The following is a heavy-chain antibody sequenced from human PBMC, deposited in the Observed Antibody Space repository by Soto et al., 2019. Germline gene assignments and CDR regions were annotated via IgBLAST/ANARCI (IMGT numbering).Heavy chain of an antibody. J-gene: IGHJ4*02. CDR3: ARSRDFDY. V-gene: IGHV3-30-3*01. CDR1: GFTFSSYA. Sequence: PGGSLILSCAASGFTFSSYAMHWVRQAPGKGLEWVAVISYDGSNKYYADSVKGRFTISRDNSKNTLYLQMNSLRAEDTAVYYCARSRDFDYWGQGTLVTVSS. CDR2: ISYDGSNK.